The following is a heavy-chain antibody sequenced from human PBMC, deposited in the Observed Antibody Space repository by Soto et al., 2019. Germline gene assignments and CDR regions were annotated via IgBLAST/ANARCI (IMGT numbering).Heavy chain of an antibody. J-gene: IGHJ4*02. CDR1: GGAMIEYF. Sequence: KPAETLSLTCSISGGAMIEYFWIWIGHSPGKGLEWIGYIYYLGSTDYNPSLKSRVTISVDTSKRQFSLRLTSVTAADTAVYYCARDGYDGSGSPYPAYWGPGTQVTVSS. CDR2: IYYLGST. D-gene: IGHD3-10*01. V-gene: IGHV4-59*01. CDR3: ARDGYDGSGSPYPAY.